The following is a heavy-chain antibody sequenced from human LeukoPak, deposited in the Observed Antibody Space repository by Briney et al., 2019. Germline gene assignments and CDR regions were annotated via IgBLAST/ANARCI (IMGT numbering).Heavy chain of an antibody. V-gene: IGHV4-34*01. CDR3: ARGGIYCSSTSCYRYNWFDP. D-gene: IGHD2-2*01. CDR2: INHSGST. CDR1: GGSFSGYY. Sequence: PSETLSLTCAVYGGSFSGYYWSWIRQPPGKGLEWIGEINHSGSTNYNPSLKSRVTISVDTSKNQFSLKLSSVTAADTAVYYCARGGIYCSSTSCYRYNWFDPWGQGTLVTVSS. J-gene: IGHJ5*02.